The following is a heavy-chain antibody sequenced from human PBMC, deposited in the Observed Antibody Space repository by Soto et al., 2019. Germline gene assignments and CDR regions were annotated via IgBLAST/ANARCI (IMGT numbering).Heavy chain of an antibody. Sequence: TSEPLSLTCTFSCASINSNVHYLCGVRQSPGKGLEWIASVFYTGSPYHNPSLESRVSISVDTSDNQFSLKVTSVTAADTGIYYCARHPFGGYAFDSWGQGTLVTVSS. CDR2: VFYTGSP. CDR1: CASINSNVHY. D-gene: IGHD3-16*01. V-gene: IGHV4-39*01. CDR3: ARHPFGGYAFDS. J-gene: IGHJ4*02.